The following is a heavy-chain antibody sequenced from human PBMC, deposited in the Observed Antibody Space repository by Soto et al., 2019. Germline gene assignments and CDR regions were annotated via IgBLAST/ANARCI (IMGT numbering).Heavy chain of an antibody. CDR3: ARLAGYCSSTSCYTPQYYYYYYGMDV. J-gene: IGHJ6*02. CDR2: IYPGDSDT. V-gene: IGHV5-51*01. D-gene: IGHD2-2*02. Sequence: PGESLKISCKGSGYSFTSYWIGWVRQMPGKGLEWMGIIYPGDSDTRYSPSFQGQVTISADKSISTAYPQWSSLKASDTAMYYCARLAGYCSSTSCYTPQYYYYYYGMDVWGQGTTVTVSS. CDR1: GYSFTSYW.